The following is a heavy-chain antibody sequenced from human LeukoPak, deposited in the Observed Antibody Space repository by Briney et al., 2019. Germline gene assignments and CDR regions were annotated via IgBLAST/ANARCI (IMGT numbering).Heavy chain of an antibody. CDR2: IRYDGSNK. CDR1: GFTFSSYG. V-gene: IGHV3-30*02. J-gene: IGHJ4*02. CDR3: AKGDCSSTSCSGYYFDY. D-gene: IGHD2-2*01. Sequence: GGSLRLSCAASGFTFSSYGMHWVRQAPGKGLEWVAVIRYDGSNKYYADSVKGRFTISRDNSKNTLYLQMNSLRAEDTAVYYCAKGDCSSTSCSGYYFDYWGQGTLVTVSS.